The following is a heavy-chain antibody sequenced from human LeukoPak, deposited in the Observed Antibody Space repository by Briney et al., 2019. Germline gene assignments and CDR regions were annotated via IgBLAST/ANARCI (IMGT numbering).Heavy chain of an antibody. CDR3: ARDLVLGFIELAFDI. D-gene: IGHD3-3*01. Sequence: GGSLRLSCVASGFTVSSNYMSWVRQAPGKGLEWVSVIYSSGSTYYAESVQGRFTISRDNSKNTLYLQMNSLRAEDAAVYYYARDLVLGFIELAFDIWGQGTMVTVSS. CDR1: GFTVSSNY. CDR2: IYSSGST. V-gene: IGHV3-66*03. J-gene: IGHJ3*02.